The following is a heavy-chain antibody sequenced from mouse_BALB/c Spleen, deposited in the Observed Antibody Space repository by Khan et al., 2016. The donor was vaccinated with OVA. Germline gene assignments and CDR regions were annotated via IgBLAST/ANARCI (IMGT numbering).Heavy chain of an antibody. CDR1: GYSITTDYA. Sequence: EVQLQESGPGLVKPSQSLSLTCTVTGYSITTDYAWNWIRQFPGSKLEWMGHISYSGNTKYNPSLKSRISITRDTSKNQFFLQLKSVTTEDTARYYCARIYEGDLDYWGQGTTLTVSS. D-gene: IGHD1-1*01. J-gene: IGHJ2*01. CDR3: ARIYEGDLDY. CDR2: ISYSGNT. V-gene: IGHV3-2*02.